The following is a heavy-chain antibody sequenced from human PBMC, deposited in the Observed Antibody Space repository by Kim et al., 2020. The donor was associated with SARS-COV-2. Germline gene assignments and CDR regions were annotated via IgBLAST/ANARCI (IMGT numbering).Heavy chain of an antibody. J-gene: IGHJ4*01. D-gene: IGHD4-17*01. CDR3: AKGPSTATSY. V-gene: IGHV3-23*01. CDR2: ISGSGGST. CDR1: GLTFSSDA. Sequence: GGSLRLSCAASGLTFSSDAMSWVRQAPGKGLEWVAAISGSGGSTYYADSVKGRFTNSRDNSKNTLYLQMKSLRADDPAVDYFAKGPSTATSYCGHGTLV.